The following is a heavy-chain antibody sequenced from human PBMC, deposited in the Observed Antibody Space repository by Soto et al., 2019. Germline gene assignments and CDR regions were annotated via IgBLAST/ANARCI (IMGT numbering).Heavy chain of an antibody. CDR3: ARLGIAAAGTRRGMDV. D-gene: IGHD6-13*01. Sequence: SETLSLTCTVSGGSISSSSYYWGWIRQPPGKGLEWIGSIYYSGSTYYNPSLKSRVTISVDTSKNQFSLKLSSVTAADTAVYYCARLGIAAAGTRRGMDVWGQGTTVTVSS. V-gene: IGHV4-39*01. J-gene: IGHJ6*02. CDR1: GGSISSSSYY. CDR2: IYYSGST.